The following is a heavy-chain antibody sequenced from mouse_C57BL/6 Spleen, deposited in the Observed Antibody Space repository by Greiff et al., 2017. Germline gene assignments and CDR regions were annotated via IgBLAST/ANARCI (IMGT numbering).Heavy chain of an antibody. CDR3: TRRPYYAMDY. CDR2: IDPETGGT. Sequence: VKLQESGAELVRPGASVTLSCKASGYTFTDYEMHWVKQTPVHGLEWIGAIDPETGGTAYNQKFKGKAILTADKSSSTAYMELRSLTSEDSAVYYCTRRPYYAMDYWGQGTSVTVSS. CDR1: GYTFTDYE. J-gene: IGHJ4*01. V-gene: IGHV1-15*01.